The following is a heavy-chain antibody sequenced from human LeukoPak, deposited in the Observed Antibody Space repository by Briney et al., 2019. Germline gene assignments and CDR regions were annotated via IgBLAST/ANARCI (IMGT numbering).Heavy chain of an antibody. Sequence: SETLSLSCTVSGGSISSYYWSWIRQPPGKGLEWIGYIYYSGSTNYNPSLKSRVTISVDTSKNQFSLKLSSVTAADTAVYYCARVVYYDSSGYHDAFDIWGQGTMVTVSS. V-gene: IGHV4-59*01. CDR2: IYYSGST. J-gene: IGHJ3*02. D-gene: IGHD3-22*01. CDR3: ARVVYYDSSGYHDAFDI. CDR1: GGSISSYY.